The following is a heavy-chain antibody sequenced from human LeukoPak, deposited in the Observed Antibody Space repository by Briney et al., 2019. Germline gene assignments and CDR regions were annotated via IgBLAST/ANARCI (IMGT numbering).Heavy chain of an antibody. D-gene: IGHD3-22*01. J-gene: IGHJ4*02. V-gene: IGHV3-23*01. Sequence: GGSLRLSCAASGFTFSSYAMSWVRQAPGKGLEWVSAISGSGGSTYYADSVKGRFTISRDNSKNTLYPQMNSLRAEDTAVYYCAKDGTYDSSGYYYFGYWGQGTLVTVSS. CDR3: AKDGTYDSSGYYYFGY. CDR1: GFTFSSYA. CDR2: ISGSGGST.